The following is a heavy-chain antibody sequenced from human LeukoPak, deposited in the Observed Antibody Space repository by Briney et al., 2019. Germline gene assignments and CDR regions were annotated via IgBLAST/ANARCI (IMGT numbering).Heavy chain of an antibody. D-gene: IGHD1-1*01. J-gene: IGHJ6*02. Sequence: SRTLSLTCAISGDSVSSHSAAWNWIRQSPSRGLEWLGRTYYRSKWYNDYAVSVKSRITINPDTSKNQFSLQLNSVTPEDTAVYYCATGTYYYFGLDVWGQGTTVTVSS. CDR1: GDSVSSHSAA. CDR3: ATGTYYYFGLDV. V-gene: IGHV6-1*01. CDR2: TYYRSKWYN.